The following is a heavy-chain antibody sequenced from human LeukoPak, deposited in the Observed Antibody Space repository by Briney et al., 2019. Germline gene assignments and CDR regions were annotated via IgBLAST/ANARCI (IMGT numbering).Heavy chain of an antibody. Sequence: GGSLRLSCAASGFIFSSYAMSWVRQAPGKGLEWVSAISGSGGSTYYADSVKGRFTISRDNSKNTLYLQMNSLRAEDTAVYYCAKVGIYGSWFDPWGQGTLVTVSS. J-gene: IGHJ5*02. D-gene: IGHD3-10*01. CDR2: ISGSGGST. V-gene: IGHV3-23*01. CDR1: GFIFSSYA. CDR3: AKVGIYGSWFDP.